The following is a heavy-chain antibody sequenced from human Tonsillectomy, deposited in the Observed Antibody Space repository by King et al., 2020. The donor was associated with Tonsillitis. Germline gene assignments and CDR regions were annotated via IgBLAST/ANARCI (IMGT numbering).Heavy chain of an antibody. Sequence: VQLVESGGGLVQPGGSLRLSCAASGFTFSSYAMSWVRQAPGKGLEWVSAISGSGGSTYYADSVKGRFTISRDNSKNTLYLQMNSLRAEDTAVYYCAKDGMNSGSYPSYFDYWGQGTLVTVSS. CDR2: ISGSGGST. V-gene: IGHV3-23*04. D-gene: IGHD1-26*01. CDR1: GFTFSSYA. CDR3: AKDGMNSGSYPSYFDY. J-gene: IGHJ4*02.